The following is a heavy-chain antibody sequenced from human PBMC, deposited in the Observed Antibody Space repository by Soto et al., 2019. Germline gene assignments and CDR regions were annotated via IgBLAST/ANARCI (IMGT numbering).Heavy chain of an antibody. Sequence: GESLKVSCKASGYTFTSYAMHWVRQAPGQRLEWMGWINAGNGNTKYSQKFQGRVTITRDTSASTAYMELSSLRSEDTAVYYCARELELGNDAFDIWGQGTMVT. CDR1: GYTFTSYA. D-gene: IGHD1-7*01. J-gene: IGHJ3*02. V-gene: IGHV1-3*01. CDR3: ARELELGNDAFDI. CDR2: INAGNGNT.